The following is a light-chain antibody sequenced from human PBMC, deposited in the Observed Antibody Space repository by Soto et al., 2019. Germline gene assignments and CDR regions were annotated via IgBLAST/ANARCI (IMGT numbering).Light chain of an antibody. CDR3: QQHNNWPLT. V-gene: IGKV3-15*01. CDR2: GAS. CDR1: QSVSSN. J-gene: IGKJ3*01. Sequence: EIVMTQSPATLSVSPGERATLSCRASQSVSSNLAWYQQKPGQAPRLLIYGASTRATGIPARFSGSGSGTEFTLTISSLQSEDFAVYYCQQHNNWPLTFGPGTKVDI.